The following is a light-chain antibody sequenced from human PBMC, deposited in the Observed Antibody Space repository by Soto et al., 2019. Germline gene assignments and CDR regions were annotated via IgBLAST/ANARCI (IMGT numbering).Light chain of an antibody. CDR2: DVS. V-gene: IGLV2-14*03. J-gene: IGLJ1*01. Sequence: QSALTQPASVSGSPGQSITISCTGTISDVGGNKFVSWYQQYPGKAPKLMICDVSNRPSGVSNRFSGSKSGNTASLTISGLQAEDEADYYCSSFKGTNYVFGTGTKVTDL. CDR3: SSFKGTNYV. CDR1: ISDVGGNKF.